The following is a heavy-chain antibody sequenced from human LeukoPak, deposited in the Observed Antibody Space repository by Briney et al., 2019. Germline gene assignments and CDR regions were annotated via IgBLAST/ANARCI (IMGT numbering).Heavy chain of an antibody. CDR2: IYYSGST. CDR3: ARGRFLDAFDI. Sequence: SETLSLTCTVSGGSISSYYWSWIRQPPGKGLEWIGYIYYSGSTKCKPSLKSRVTISVDTSKNQFSLKLSSVTAADTAVYYCARGRFLDAFDIWGQGTMVTVSS. CDR1: GGSISSYY. D-gene: IGHD3-3*01. J-gene: IGHJ3*02. V-gene: IGHV4-59*01.